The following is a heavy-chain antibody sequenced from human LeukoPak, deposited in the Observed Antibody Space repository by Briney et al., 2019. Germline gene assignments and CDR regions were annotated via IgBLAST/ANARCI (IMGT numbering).Heavy chain of an antibody. D-gene: IGHD6-13*01. J-gene: IGHJ3*02. Sequence: YDGRDEYDADSVKGRFTISRDNSKNTLYLQMNSLRAEDTAVYYCARDREAAAAYDAFDIWGQGTMVTASS. CDR3: ARDREAAAAYDAFDI. V-gene: IGHV3-30*07. CDR2: YDGRDE.